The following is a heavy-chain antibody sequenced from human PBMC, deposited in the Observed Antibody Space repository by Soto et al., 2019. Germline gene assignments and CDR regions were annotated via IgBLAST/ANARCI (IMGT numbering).Heavy chain of an antibody. CDR2: ISSSGSTI. J-gene: IGHJ6*02. CDR1: GFTFSDYY. Sequence: GGSLRLSCAASGFTFSDYYMSWIRQAPGKGLEWVSYISSSGSTIYYADSVKGRFTISRDNAKNSLYLQMNSLRAEDTAVYYCARGRHITMVREHYYYGMDVWGQGTTVTVSS. CDR3: ARGRHITMVREHYYYGMDV. D-gene: IGHD3-10*01. V-gene: IGHV3-11*01.